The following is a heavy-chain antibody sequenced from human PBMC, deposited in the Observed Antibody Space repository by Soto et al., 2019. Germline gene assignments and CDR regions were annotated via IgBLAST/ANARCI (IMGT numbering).Heavy chain of an antibody. J-gene: IGHJ3*02. CDR1: GYTFTSYY. V-gene: IGHV1-46*01. D-gene: IGHD6-6*01. Sequence: ASVKVSCKASGYTFTSYYMHWVRQAPGQGLEWMGIINPSGGSTSYAEKFQGRVTMTRDTSTSTVYMELSSLRSEDSAAYYCASVRGVAARLDAFDIWGQGTMVTVSS. CDR3: ASVRGVAARLDAFDI. CDR2: INPSGGST.